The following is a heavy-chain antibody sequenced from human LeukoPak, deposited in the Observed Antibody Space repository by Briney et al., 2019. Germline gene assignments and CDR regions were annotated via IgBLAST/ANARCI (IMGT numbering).Heavy chain of an antibody. V-gene: IGHV3-30*18. CDR3: AKFMVRGVTYYWGLDY. D-gene: IGHD3-10*01. CDR2: ISYDGSNK. J-gene: IGHJ4*02. Sequence: GGSLRLSCAASGFTFSSYGMHWVRQAPGKGLEWVAVISYDGSNKYYADSVKGRFTISRDNSKNTLYLQMNSLRAEDTAVYYCAKFMVRGVTYYWGLDYWGQGTLVTVSS. CDR1: GFTFSSYG.